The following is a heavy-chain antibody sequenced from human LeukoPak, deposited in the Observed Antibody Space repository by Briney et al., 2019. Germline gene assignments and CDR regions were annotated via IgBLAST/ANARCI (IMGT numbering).Heavy chain of an antibody. CDR1: GGSFSGYY. CDR2: INHSGST. J-gene: IGHJ3*02. V-gene: IGHV4-34*01. CDR3: ARRIAVAPGGAFDI. D-gene: IGHD6-19*01. Sequence: SETLSLTCAVYGGSFSGYYWSWIRQPPGKGLEWIGEINHSGSTNYNPSLKSRDTISVDTSKNQFSLKLSSVTAADTAVYYCARRIAVAPGGAFDIWGQGTMVTVSS.